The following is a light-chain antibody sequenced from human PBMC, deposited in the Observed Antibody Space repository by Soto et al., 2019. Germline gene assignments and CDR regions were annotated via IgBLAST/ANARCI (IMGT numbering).Light chain of an antibody. Sequence: EIVLTQSPGTLSLSPGERATLSCRASQSVSIHLAWYQQKPGQAPRLLIFGASTWATGIPARFSGSGSGKEFTLTISSLQSEDFAVYYCQQYKNWPPWTFGQGTKVDIK. V-gene: IGKV3-15*01. CDR2: GAS. J-gene: IGKJ1*01. CDR1: QSVSIH. CDR3: QQYKNWPPWT.